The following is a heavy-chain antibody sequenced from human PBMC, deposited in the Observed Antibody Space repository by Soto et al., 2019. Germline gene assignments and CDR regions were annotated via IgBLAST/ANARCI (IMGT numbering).Heavy chain of an antibody. D-gene: IGHD3-10*02. CDR2: ISPDNGIE. CDR3: ARDMDCSGSYFADK. J-gene: IGHJ4*02. V-gene: IGHV1-18*01. CDR1: RYVFNAYG. Sequence: ASVKETCKASRYVFNAYGINWVRQAPGQGREWMGWISPDNGIEEYAQNVQSRVTMTTDRYTSKAHMGLRRFGSAAEAVYSYARDMDCSGSYFADKWGPGTLVTVSS.